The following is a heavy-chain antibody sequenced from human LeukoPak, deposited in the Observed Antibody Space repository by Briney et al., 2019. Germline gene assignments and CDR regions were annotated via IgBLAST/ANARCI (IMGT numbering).Heavy chain of an antibody. D-gene: IGHD2-15*01. CDR1: GFTFTNAW. J-gene: IGHJ4*02. CDR2: IYSGGST. V-gene: IGHV3-53*01. Sequence: GGSLRLSCADSGFTFTNAWMSWVRQAPGKGLEWVSVIYSGGSTYYADSVKGRFTISRDNSKNTLYLQMNSLRAEDTAVYYCARDVTVGYCSGGSCYSGFDYWGQGTLVTVSS. CDR3: ARDVTVGYCSGGSCYSGFDY.